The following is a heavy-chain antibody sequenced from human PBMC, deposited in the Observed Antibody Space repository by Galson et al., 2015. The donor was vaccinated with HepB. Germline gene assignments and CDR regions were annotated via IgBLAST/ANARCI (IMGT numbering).Heavy chain of an antibody. CDR2: INSGGSA. Sequence: SLRLSCAVSGFTVSKYYVSWVRQTPGKELEWVSFINSGGSAYYADSVKGRFTISRDNSKNTLYLQMNSLRPEDTAVYYCAGDWATSVWLHWGQGTLVTVSS. V-gene: IGHV3-53*05. CDR3: AGDWATSVWLH. D-gene: IGHD6-19*01. J-gene: IGHJ4*02. CDR1: GFTVSKYY.